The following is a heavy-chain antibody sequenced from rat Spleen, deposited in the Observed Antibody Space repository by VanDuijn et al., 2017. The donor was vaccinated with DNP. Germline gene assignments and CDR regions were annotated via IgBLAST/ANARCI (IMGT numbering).Heavy chain of an antibody. Sequence: EVQLVETGGGLVQPGRSLKLSCVASGFTFSSYWMYWIRQAPGKGLEWVASITSDGGSTYYPDSVKGRFTISRDNAENTVYLQMNSLRSEDTATYYCARQGYSGDSYAMDAWGQGTSVTVSS. D-gene: IGHD1-1*01. J-gene: IGHJ4*01. CDR1: GFTFSSYW. CDR2: ITSDGGST. CDR3: ARQGYSGDSYAMDA. V-gene: IGHV5-58*01.